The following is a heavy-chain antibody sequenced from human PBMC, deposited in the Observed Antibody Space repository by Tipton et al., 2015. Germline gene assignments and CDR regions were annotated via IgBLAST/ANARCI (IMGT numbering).Heavy chain of an antibody. CDR2: IYTGGSV. D-gene: IGHD3-22*01. Sequence: GLVKPSETLSLVCSVSGDSIRNKYWSWIRQPAGKGLEWIGRIYTGGSVDYNPSLKGRVTMSVDTSKNQVSLKLSSVTAADTAVYYCARDLYDSENNWFDPWGQGTLVTVSS. CDR1: GDSIRNKY. V-gene: IGHV4-4*07. J-gene: IGHJ5*01. CDR3: ARDLYDSENNWFDP.